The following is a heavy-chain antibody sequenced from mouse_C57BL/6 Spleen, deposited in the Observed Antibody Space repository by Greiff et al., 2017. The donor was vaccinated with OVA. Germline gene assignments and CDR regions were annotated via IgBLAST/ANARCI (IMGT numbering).Heavy chain of an antibody. CDR3: ARASSDYDDGGSAD. J-gene: IGHJ3*01. V-gene: IGHV1-80*01. Sequence: RPGTGLEWIGPTYPGDGDANYNRKFKGKATLTADKSSSTAYMQLSSLTSEDSAVYFCARASSDYDDGGSADWGQGTLVTVSA. CDR2: TYPGDGDA. D-gene: IGHD2-4*01.